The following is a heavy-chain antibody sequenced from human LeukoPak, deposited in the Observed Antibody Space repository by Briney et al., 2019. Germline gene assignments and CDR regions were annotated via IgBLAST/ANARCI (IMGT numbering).Heavy chain of an antibody. CDR1: GYTLTELS. CDR3: ARGGFVWFGEYSYYYYMDV. J-gene: IGHJ6*03. V-gene: IGHV1-24*01. D-gene: IGHD3-10*01. Sequence: GASVKVSCKVSGYTLTELSMHWVRQAPGKGLEWMGGFDPEDGETIYAQKSQGRVTMTEDTSTDTAYMELSSLRSEDTAVYYCARGGFVWFGEYSYYYYMDVWGKGTTVTISS. CDR2: FDPEDGET.